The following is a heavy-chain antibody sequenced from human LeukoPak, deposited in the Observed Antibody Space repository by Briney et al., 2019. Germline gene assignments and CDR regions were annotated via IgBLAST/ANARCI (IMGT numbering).Heavy chain of an antibody. CDR1: GGSISSYY. CDR3: ARLAGAEAGRKVNCYIEL. V-gene: IGHV4-59*01. CDR2: IYYSGST. D-gene: IGHD6-19*01. Sequence: SETLSLTCTVSGGSISSYYWSWIRQPPGKGLEWIGYIYYSGSTNYNPSLKSRVTISVDTSKNQFSLKLSSVTAADTAVYYCARLAGAEAGRKVNCYIELWGRGTLVTVSS. J-gene: IGHJ2*01.